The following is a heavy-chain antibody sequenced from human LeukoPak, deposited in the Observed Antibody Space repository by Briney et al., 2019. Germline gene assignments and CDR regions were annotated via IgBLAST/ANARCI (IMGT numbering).Heavy chain of an antibody. Sequence: NPGGSLRLSCAASGFTFSDYYMSWIRQAPGKGLEWVSYISSSSSYTNYADSVKGRFTISRDNAKNSLYLQMNSLRAEDTAVYYCARVRGDYLRIFDYWGQGTLVIVSS. CDR1: GFTFSDYY. CDR3: ARVRGDYLRIFDY. J-gene: IGHJ4*02. CDR2: ISSSSSYT. V-gene: IGHV3-11*06. D-gene: IGHD4-17*01.